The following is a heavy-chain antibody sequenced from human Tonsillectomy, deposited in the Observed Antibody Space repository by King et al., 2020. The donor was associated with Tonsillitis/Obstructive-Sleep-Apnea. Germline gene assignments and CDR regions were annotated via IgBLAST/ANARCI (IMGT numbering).Heavy chain of an antibody. D-gene: IGHD3-3*01. CDR3: ARDGDFWIGYHWFDP. Sequence: GQLVQSGAEVKKPGASVKVSCKASGYTFTNYAMHWVRQAPGQRLEWMGWINADNGNTIYSQKFQGRVTITRDTSASTAYMELSSLRSEDTAVYYCARDGDFWIGYHWFDPWGQGTLVTVSS. V-gene: IGHV1-3*01. CDR1: GYTFTNYA. J-gene: IGHJ5*02. CDR2: INADNGNT.